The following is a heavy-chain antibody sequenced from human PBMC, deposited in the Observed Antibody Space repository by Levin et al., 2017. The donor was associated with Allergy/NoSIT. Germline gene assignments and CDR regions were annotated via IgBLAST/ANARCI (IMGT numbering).Heavy chain of an antibody. CDR3: ARGSPSRFGELLYRDFDY. CDR2: ISYDGSNK. D-gene: IGHD3-10*01. CDR1: GFTFSSYA. J-gene: IGHJ4*02. Sequence: GESLKISCAASGFTFSSYAMHWVRQAPGKGLEWVAVISYDGSNKYYADSVKGRFTISRDNSKNTLYLQMNSLRAEGTAVYYCARGSPSRFGELLYRDFDYWGQGTLVTVSS. V-gene: IGHV3-30-3*01.